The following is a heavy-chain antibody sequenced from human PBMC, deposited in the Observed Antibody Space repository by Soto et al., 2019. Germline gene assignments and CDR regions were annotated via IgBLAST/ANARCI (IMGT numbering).Heavy chain of an antibody. Sequence: SGESLKISCKGSGYSFTSYWIGWVRQMPGKGLEWMGIIYPGDSDTRYSPSFQGQVTISADKSISTAYLQWNSLKASDTAMYYCTRQVPYSLGPQPDCWGQGTLVTVSS. D-gene: IGHD4-4*01. CDR2: IYPGDSDT. CDR3: TRQVPYSLGPQPDC. CDR1: GYSFTSYW. J-gene: IGHJ4*02. V-gene: IGHV5-51*01.